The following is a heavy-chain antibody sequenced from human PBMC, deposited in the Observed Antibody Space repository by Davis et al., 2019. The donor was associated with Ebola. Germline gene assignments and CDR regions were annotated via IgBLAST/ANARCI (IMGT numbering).Heavy chain of an antibody. J-gene: IGHJ3*01. CDR2: VNCNGGST. CDR1: GYTFTGYY. Sequence: ASVKVSCKASGYTFTGYYIHWVRQAPGQGLEWMGIVNCNGGSTTYAQEFQDRVTMTRDTSTSTVYMEMSSLRSEDTAIYYCARETVVSGTKAFDVWGQGTMVIVSS. D-gene: IGHD6-19*01. CDR3: ARETVVSGTKAFDV. V-gene: IGHV1-46*01.